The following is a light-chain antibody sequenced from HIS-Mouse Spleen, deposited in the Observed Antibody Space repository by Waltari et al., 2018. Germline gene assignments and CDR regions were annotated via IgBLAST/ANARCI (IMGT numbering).Light chain of an antibody. CDR2: EGS. CDR3: CSYAGSSTWV. Sequence: QSALTHPASVPGSPEQSIPISGPGTSSSVGVYNLVPWYQQHPGKAPKLMIYEGSKRPSGVSNRFSGSKSGNTASLTISGLQAEDEADYYCCSYAGSSTWVFGGGTKLTVL. J-gene: IGLJ3*02. V-gene: IGLV2-23*01. CDR1: SSSVGVYNL.